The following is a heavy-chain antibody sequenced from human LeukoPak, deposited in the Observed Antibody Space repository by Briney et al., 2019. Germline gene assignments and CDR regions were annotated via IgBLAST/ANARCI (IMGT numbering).Heavy chain of an antibody. V-gene: IGHV3-33*05. D-gene: IGHD1-26*01. Sequence: GGSLRLSCAASGFTFSSYGMHWVRQAPGKGLEWVAVISYDGSNKYYADSVKGRFTISRDNSKNTLYLQMNSLRAEDTAVYYCAKAGSGSYFSVDAFDIWGQGTMVTVSS. CDR2: ISYDGSNK. CDR1: GFTFSSYG. CDR3: AKAGSGSYFSVDAFDI. J-gene: IGHJ3*02.